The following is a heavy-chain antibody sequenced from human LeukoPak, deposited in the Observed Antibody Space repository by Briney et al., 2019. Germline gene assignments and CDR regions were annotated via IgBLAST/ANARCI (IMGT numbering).Heavy chain of an antibody. J-gene: IGHJ3*02. CDR3: AKSRIVVVDAFDI. D-gene: IGHD3-22*01. V-gene: IGHV3-23*01. CDR2: ISGSGGST. Sequence: GGSLRLSCAASGFTFSSYWMSWVRQAPGKRLEWVSAISGSGGSTYYADSVKGRFTISRDNSKNTLYLQMNSLRAEDTAVYYCAKSRIVVVDAFDIWGQGTMVTVSS. CDR1: GFTFSSYW.